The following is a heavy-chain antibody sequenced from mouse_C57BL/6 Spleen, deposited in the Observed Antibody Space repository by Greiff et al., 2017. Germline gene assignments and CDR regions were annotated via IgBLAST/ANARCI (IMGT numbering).Heavy chain of an antibody. J-gene: IGHJ3*01. CDR2: IDPSDSDT. D-gene: IGHD2-13*01. CDR1: GYTFTSYW. Sequence: QVQLQQPGAELVRPGSSVKLSCKASGYTFTSYWMHWVKQRPIQGLEWIGNIDPSDSDTHYNQKFKDKATLTVDKSSSTAYMQLSSLTSEDSAVYYCARDRDGVAYWGQGTLVTVSA. CDR3: ARDRDGVAY. V-gene: IGHV1-52*01.